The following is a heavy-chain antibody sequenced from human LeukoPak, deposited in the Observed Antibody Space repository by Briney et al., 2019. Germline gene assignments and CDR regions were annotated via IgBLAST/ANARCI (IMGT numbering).Heavy chain of an antibody. CDR2: MNPNSGNT. V-gene: IGHV1-8*01. J-gene: IGHJ6*02. CDR3: ARQYCSSTSCYSNYYYGMDV. D-gene: IGHD2-2*02. CDR1: GYTFTSYD. Sequence: ASVKVSRKASGYTFTSYDINWVRQATGQGLEWMGWMNPNSGNTGYAQKFQGRVTMTRNTSISTAYMELSSLRSEDTAVYYCARQYCSSTSCYSNYYYGMDVWGQGTTVTVSS.